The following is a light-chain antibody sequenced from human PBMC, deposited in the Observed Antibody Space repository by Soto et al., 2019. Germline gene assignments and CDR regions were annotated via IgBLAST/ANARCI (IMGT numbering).Light chain of an antibody. Sequence: EIVLTQSPATLFLSPGERATLSCRASESVSSYLAWYQQKPGQAPRLLIYDASNRATGIPARFSGSGSGTDCTLTISSLEPEDFAVYYCQQRSNWSPSITFGQGTRLEIK. CDR2: DAS. V-gene: IGKV3-11*01. J-gene: IGKJ5*01. CDR3: QQRSNWSPSIT. CDR1: ESVSSY.